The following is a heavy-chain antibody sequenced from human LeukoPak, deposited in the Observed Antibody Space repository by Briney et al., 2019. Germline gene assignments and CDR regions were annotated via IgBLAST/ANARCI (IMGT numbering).Heavy chain of an antibody. J-gene: IGHJ4*02. D-gene: IGHD1-20*01. Sequence: GGSLRLSCAASGFTFSNYWMHWVRQGPGKGLVWVSRINSDGSTITYADSVKGRFTISRDNAKNTLYLQMNSLRAEDTAVYYCARVTVSSSEVIFDYWGQGSLVTVSS. CDR1: GFTFSNYW. V-gene: IGHV3-74*01. CDR2: INSDGSTI. CDR3: ARVTVSSSEVIFDY.